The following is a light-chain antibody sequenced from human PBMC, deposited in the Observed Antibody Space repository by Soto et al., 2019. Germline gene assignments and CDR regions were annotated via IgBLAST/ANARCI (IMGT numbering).Light chain of an antibody. V-gene: IGLV2-14*01. CDR1: SSDVGDYNY. CDR3: CSYTSSRSLV. J-gene: IGLJ3*02. Sequence: QSVLTQPASVSGSPGQSITISCTGTSSDVGDYNYVSWYQQHPGKAPKVMIYEVSHRPSGVSNRFSGSKSGNTASLTISGLQAEDEADYYCCSYTSSRSLVFGGGTKLTVL. CDR2: EVS.